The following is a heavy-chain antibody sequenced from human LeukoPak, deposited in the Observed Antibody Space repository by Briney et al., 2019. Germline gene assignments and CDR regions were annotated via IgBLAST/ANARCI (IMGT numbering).Heavy chain of an antibody. CDR2: IYYSGST. V-gene: IGHV4-39*01. D-gene: IGHD3-3*02. CDR1: GGSISSNSYY. Sequence: SETLSLTCAVSGGSISSNSYYWGWIRQPPGKGLEWIGSIYYSGSTYYNPSLKSRVTISVDTSKNQFSLKLSSVTAADTAVYYCARLRRSRLAEFDYWGQGTLVTVSS. CDR3: ARLRRSRLAEFDY. J-gene: IGHJ4*02.